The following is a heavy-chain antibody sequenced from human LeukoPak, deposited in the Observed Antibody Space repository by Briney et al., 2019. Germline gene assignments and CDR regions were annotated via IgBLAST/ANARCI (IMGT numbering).Heavy chain of an antibody. J-gene: IGHJ3*02. CDR1: GYSISSGYY. D-gene: IGHD4-17*01. CDR3: ARGPGRLGMYGAHGGGAFDI. Sequence: SETLSLTCTVSGYSISSGYYWGWIRPPPGKLEWIGSIYYSGSTYYNPSLKSRVTISVDTSKNQFSLKLSSVTAADTAVYYCARGPGRLGMYGAHGGGAFDIWGQGTMVTVSS. CDR2: IYYSGST. V-gene: IGHV4-38-2*02.